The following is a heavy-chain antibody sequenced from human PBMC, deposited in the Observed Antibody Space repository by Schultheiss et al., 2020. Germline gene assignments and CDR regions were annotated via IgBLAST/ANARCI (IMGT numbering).Heavy chain of an antibody. CDR2: IYYSGST. CDR1: GGSVSSGSFY. Sequence: SETLSLTCTVSGGSVSSGSFYWSWIRQPPGKGLEWIGYIYYSGSTNYNPSLKSRVTISVDTSKNQFSLKLSSVTAADTAVYYCARGRFLRYGMDVWGQGTTVTVSS. CDR3: ARGRFLRYGMDV. V-gene: IGHV4-61*01. J-gene: IGHJ6*02. D-gene: IGHD3-10*01.